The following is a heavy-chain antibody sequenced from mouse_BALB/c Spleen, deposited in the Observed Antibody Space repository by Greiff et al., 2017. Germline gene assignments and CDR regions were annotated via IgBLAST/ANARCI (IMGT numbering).Heavy chain of an antibody. CDR3: ARSYYYRYDGDYFAY. CDR1: GFTFTDYY. V-gene: IGHV7-3*02. J-gene: IGHJ2*01. D-gene: IGHD2-14*01. CDR2: IRNKANGYTT. Sequence: DVMLVESGGGLVQPGGFLRLSCASSGFTFTDYYMSWVRQPPGKALEWLGFIRNKANGYTTEYSVSVKGLFTISRDNSRSILYLQMNTLRAEDSATYYCARSYYYRYDGDYFAYWGQGTTLTVSS.